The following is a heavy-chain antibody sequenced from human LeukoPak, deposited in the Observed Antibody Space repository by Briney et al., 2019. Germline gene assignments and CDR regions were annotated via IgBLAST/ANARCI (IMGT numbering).Heavy chain of an antibody. CDR1: GGSFSDYY. Sequence: SETLSLTCAVYGGSFSDYYWTWIRQPPGKGLEWIGEINHSGSPNNNPSLNSRVSISFDTSKNQFSLKLSSVTAADTAVYYCARGGYYYDSSGYYYFDYWGQGTLVTVSS. CDR3: ARGGYYYDSSGYYYFDY. CDR2: INHSGSP. D-gene: IGHD3-22*01. J-gene: IGHJ4*02. V-gene: IGHV4-34*01.